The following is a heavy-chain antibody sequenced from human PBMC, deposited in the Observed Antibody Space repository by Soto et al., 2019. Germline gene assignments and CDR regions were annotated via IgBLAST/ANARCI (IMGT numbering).Heavy chain of an antibody. V-gene: IGHV3-23*01. D-gene: IGHD2-2*01. CDR3: AKYYSGIVVVNYMDV. Sequence: PGGSLRLSCAASGFTFSSYAMSWVRQAPGKGLEWVSAISGSGGSTYYADSVKGRFTISRDNSKNTLYMQMNSLRAEDTAVYYCAKYYSGIVVVNYMDVWGKGTTVTVSS. CDR1: GFTFSSYA. J-gene: IGHJ6*03. CDR2: ISGSGGST.